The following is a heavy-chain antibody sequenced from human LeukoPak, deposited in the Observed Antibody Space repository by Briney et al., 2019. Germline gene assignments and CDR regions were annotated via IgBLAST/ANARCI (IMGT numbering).Heavy chain of an antibody. V-gene: IGHV3-30-3*01. D-gene: IGHD3-22*01. CDR1: GFTFSSYA. CDR3: ARDRYYYDSSGYYRPVYHFDY. CDR2: ISYDGSNK. J-gene: IGHJ4*02. Sequence: PGGSLRLSCAASGFTFSSYAMHWVRQAPGKGLEWVAVISYDGSNKYYADSVKGRFTISRDNSKNTLYLQMNSLRAEDTAVYYCARDRYYYDSSGYYRPVYHFDYWGQGTLVTVSS.